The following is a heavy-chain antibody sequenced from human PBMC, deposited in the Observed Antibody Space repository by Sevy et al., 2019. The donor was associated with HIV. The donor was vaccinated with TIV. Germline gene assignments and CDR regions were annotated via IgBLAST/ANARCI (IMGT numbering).Heavy chain of an antibody. D-gene: IGHD2-8*01. CDR3: AREGCTKPHDY. Sequence: GGSLRLSCAASGFNLSKYSMSWVRQPPGKGLEWVSTLSFGCGEINYADSGKGRFTISRDNSKSSVYLQMNNLRPEDTAVYYCAREGCTKPHDYWGQGTLVTVSS. V-gene: IGHV3-23*01. J-gene: IGHJ4*02. CDR2: LSFGCGEI. CDR1: GFNLSKYS.